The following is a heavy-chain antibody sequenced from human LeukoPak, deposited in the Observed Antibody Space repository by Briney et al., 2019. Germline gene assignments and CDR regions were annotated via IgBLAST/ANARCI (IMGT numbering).Heavy chain of an antibody. D-gene: IGHD3-3*01. CDR2: MNPNSGNT. CDR1: GYTFTSYD. J-gene: IGHJ6*02. V-gene: IGHV1-8*01. CDR3: ARGQGSRITIFGVVIRGYYGMDV. Sequence: GASVKVSCKASGYTFTSYDINWVRQATGQGLEWMGWMNPNSGNTGYAQKFQGRVTMTRNTSISTAYMELSSLRSEDTAVCYCARGQGSRITIFGVVIRGYYGMDVWGQGTTVTVSS.